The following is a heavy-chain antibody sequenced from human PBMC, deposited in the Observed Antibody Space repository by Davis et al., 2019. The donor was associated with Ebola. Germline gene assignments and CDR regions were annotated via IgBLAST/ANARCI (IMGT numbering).Heavy chain of an antibody. Sequence: GGSLRLSCAASGFTFSSYSMNWVRQTPGKGLEWVSYISGRSRTIYYADSVKGRFTISRDNAKNSLYLQMNSLRDEDTAVYYCARDLPPSGDYVGWFDPWGQGTLVTVSS. CDR3: ARDLPPSGDYVGWFDP. J-gene: IGHJ5*02. CDR2: ISGRSRTI. CDR1: GFTFSSYS. V-gene: IGHV3-48*02. D-gene: IGHD4-17*01.